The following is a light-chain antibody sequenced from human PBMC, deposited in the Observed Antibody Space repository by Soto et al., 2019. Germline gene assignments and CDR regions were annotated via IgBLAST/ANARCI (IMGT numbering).Light chain of an antibody. CDR3: QQYTNWPPLT. CDR2: GAF. CDR1: QTVSSN. J-gene: IGKJ4*01. V-gene: IGKV3-15*01. Sequence: EIVMTQSPATLSVSPGERVTLSCRASQTVSSNLAWYQQKPGQAPRLLIYGAFTRATGIPARFSGSGSGTAFTLTISSLQSEDFAVYYCQQYTNWPPLTFGGGTKVEIK.